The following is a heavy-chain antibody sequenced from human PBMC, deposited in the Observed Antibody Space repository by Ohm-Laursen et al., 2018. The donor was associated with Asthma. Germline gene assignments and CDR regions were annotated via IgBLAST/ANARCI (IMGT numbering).Heavy chain of an antibody. CDR1: GFTFSNYA. J-gene: IGHJ4*02. Sequence: SLRLSCSASGFTFSNYAMHWVRQAPGKGLEWVAVISYDGSNKYYADSVKGRFTISRDNSKNTLYLQMNSLRAEDTAVYYCARDLNYYDSSAAGYWGQGTLVTVSS. CDR2: ISYDGSNK. CDR3: ARDLNYYDSSAAGY. V-gene: IGHV3-30-3*01. D-gene: IGHD3-22*01.